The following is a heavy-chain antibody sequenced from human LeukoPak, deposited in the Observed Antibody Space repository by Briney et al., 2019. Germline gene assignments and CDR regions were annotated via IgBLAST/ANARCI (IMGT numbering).Heavy chain of an antibody. D-gene: IGHD6-19*01. CDR2: INHSVST. V-gene: IGHV4-34*01. J-gene: IGHJ4*02. CDR1: GGSFSGYY. CDR3: ARGKGSGWTFDY. Sequence: PSETLSLTCAVYGGSFSGYYWTWIRQPPGKGLEWIGEINHSVSTNYNPSLKSRVTISVDTPKNQFSLKLSSVTAADTAVYYCARGKGSGWTFDYWGQGTLVTDSS.